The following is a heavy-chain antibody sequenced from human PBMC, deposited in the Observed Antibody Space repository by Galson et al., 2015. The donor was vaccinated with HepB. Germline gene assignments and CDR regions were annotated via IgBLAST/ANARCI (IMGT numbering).Heavy chain of an antibody. Sequence: SVKVSCKASGYTFTSYAMHWVRQAPGQRLEWMGWINAGNGNTKYSQKLQGRVTITRDTSASTAYMELSSLRSEDTAVYYCARELWFGELYFDYWGQGTLVTVSS. D-gene: IGHD3-10*01. CDR1: GYTFTSYA. V-gene: IGHV1-3*01. J-gene: IGHJ4*02. CDR3: ARELWFGELYFDY. CDR2: INAGNGNT.